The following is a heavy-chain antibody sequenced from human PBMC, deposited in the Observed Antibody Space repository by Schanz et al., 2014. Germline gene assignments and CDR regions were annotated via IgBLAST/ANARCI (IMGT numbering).Heavy chain of an antibody. J-gene: IGHJ3*01. CDR2: LYTGGST. V-gene: IGHV3-53*01. CDR3: VRDAGRDGYNLAFDV. CDR1: GFTFSDYY. Sequence: PGGSLRLSCAASGFTFSDYYMTWVRQAPGKGLECVSVLYTGGSTFYAESVRGRFFISRDSSKNTLFLHMNSLRAEDTAVYYCVRDAGRDGYNLAFDVWGQGTLVTVSS. D-gene: IGHD1-1*01.